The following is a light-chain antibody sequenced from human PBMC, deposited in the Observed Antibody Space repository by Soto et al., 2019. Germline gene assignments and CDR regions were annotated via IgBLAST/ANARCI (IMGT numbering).Light chain of an antibody. CDR3: ATWDDSLGGRV. CDR1: SSNIGTNY. CDR2: RYN. J-gene: IGLJ3*02. Sequence: QAVVTQPPSASGTPGQRVTLSCSGSSSNIGTNYVYWYQQLPGTAPKLHIYRYNQRPSGVPDRFSASKSGTSASLAISGLQSEDEADYFCATWDDSLGGRVFGGGTTLTVL. V-gene: IGLV1-47*01.